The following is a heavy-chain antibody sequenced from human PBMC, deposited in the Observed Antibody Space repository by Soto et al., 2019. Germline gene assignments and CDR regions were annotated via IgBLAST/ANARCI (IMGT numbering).Heavy chain of an antibody. J-gene: IGHJ4*02. CDR3: ARGPGGFGDFSLDY. D-gene: IGHD3-10*01. CDR1: GGSINTYY. Sequence: QVQLQESGPGLVKPSETLSLTCAVSGGSINTYYWSWIRQPAGKGLEWIGRIYSGGSTNYNPSLKSRVTMSVDTSKNQCSLKLTSAAAADTAVYYCARGPGGFGDFSLDYWGQGTLVTVSS. V-gene: IGHV4-4*07. CDR2: IYSGGST.